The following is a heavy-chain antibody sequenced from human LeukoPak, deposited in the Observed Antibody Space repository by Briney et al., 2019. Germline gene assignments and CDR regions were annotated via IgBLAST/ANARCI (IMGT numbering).Heavy chain of an antibody. CDR1: GFTFNSYW. CDR3: ARGNFYSGSGSSPLDY. CDR2: INSDGSRT. Sequence: GGSLRLSCAASGFTFNSYWMHWVRQVPGKGLVWVSRINSDGSRTNYVDSAKGRFTISRDNAKNTLFLQMNSLGAEGSAVYYCARGNFYSGSGSSPLDYWGQGTVVTVSS. V-gene: IGHV3-74*01. J-gene: IGHJ4*02. D-gene: IGHD3-10*01.